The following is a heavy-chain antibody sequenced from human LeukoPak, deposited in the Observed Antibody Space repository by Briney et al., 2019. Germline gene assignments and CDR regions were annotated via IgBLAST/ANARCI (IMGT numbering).Heavy chain of an antibody. J-gene: IGHJ4*02. CDR3: VSFYETY. V-gene: IGHV3-74*01. CDR2: IHSDGSWT. D-gene: IGHD2-2*01. Sequence: GGSLRLSCAASGNYWMHWVRQAPGQGLVWVSHIHSDGSWTSYADSVKGRFTISKDNAKNTVYLQMNNLRAEDTAVYYCVSFYETYWGRGTLVTVSS. CDR1: GNYW.